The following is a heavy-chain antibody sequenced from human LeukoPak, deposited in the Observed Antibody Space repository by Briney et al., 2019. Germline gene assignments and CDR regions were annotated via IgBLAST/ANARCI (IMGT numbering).Heavy chain of an antibody. D-gene: IGHD1-1*01. V-gene: IGHV3-7*01. Sequence: GGSLRLSCAGSGFTFSDYWMTWVRQAPGKGLEWAANIKKDGSETYYVDYVKGRFTISRDNAKNSLYLQMNSLRADDTAVYYCASPGEEREGGFEYWGQGTLVTVSS. CDR2: IKKDGSET. J-gene: IGHJ4*02. CDR3: ASPGEEREGGFEY. CDR1: GFTFSDYW.